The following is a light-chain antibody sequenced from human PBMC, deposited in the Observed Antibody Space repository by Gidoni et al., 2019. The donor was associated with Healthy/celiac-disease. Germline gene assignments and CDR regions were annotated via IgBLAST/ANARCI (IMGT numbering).Light chain of an antibody. CDR3: QQRSSWPQLT. J-gene: IGKJ4*01. CDR1: QSVSSY. CDR2: DAS. V-gene: IGKV3-11*01. Sequence: EIVLTQSPATLSLSPGERATLSCRASQSVSSYLAWYQQKPGQAPRLLIYDASNRATGIPARFSGSGSGTDFTLSISSLEPEDFAVYYCQQRSSWPQLTFXGXTKVEIK.